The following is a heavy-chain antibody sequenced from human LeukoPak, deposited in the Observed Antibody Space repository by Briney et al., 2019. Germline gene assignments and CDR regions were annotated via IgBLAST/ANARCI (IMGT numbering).Heavy chain of an antibody. CDR2: ISGSGGYT. V-gene: IGHV3-23*01. CDR1: GFTVSSNY. Sequence: GGSLRLSCAASGFTVSSNYMSWVRQAPGKGLEWVSGISGSGGYTYYADSVKGRVTISRDNSKNTLYLQMNSLRAEDTAVYYCAKGGSSWSEIDYWGQGTLVTVSS. CDR3: AKGGSSWSEIDY. D-gene: IGHD6-13*01. J-gene: IGHJ4*02.